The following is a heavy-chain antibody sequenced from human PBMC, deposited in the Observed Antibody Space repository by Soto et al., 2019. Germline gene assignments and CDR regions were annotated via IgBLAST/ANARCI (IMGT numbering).Heavy chain of an antibody. J-gene: IGHJ5*02. CDR3: ARGNVVVAATGLDWFDP. Sequence: KTSETLSLTCTVSGGSISSYYWSWIRQPAGKGLEWIGRIYTSGSTNYNPSLKSRVTMSVDTSKNQFSLKLSSVTAADTAVYYCARGNVVVAATGLDWFDPWGQGTRVTVSS. CDR2: IYTSGST. D-gene: IGHD2-15*01. V-gene: IGHV4-4*07. CDR1: GGSISSYY.